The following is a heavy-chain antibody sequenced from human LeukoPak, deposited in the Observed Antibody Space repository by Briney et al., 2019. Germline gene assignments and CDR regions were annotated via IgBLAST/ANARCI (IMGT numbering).Heavy chain of an antibody. D-gene: IGHD3-22*01. CDR1: GGSFSGYY. J-gene: IGHJ4*02. CDR3: ARGPYYYDSSGHGYYFDY. Sequence: SETLSLTCAVYGGSFSGYYWRWIRQPPGKGLEWIGEINHSGSTNYNPSLKSRVTISVDTSKNQFSLKLSSVTAADTAVYYCARGPYYYDSSGHGYYFDYWGQGTLVTVSS. CDR2: INHSGST. V-gene: IGHV4-34*01.